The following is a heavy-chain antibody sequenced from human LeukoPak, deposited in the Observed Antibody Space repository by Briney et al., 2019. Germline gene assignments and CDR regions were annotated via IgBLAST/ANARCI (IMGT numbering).Heavy chain of an antibody. CDR1: GYKFTDDY. CDR2: INPDSGFT. CDR3: APTAEAYTSWWKV. J-gene: IGHJ4*02. D-gene: IGHD3-16*01. V-gene: IGHV1-2*02. Sequence: ASVKVSCEASGYKFTDDYMHWVRQAPGQGPEFMGWINPDSGFTNYAQKFKGRVTMTRDTSISTAYLEVRSLTSDDTAVYYCAPTAEAYTSWWKVWGQGTLVTVSS.